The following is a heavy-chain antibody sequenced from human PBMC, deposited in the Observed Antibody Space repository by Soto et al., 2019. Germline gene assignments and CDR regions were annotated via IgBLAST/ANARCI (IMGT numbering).Heavy chain of an antibody. CDR3: ARMNALAREGRVGWFDP. Sequence: LSLTCTVSGGSISSYYWSWIRQPAGKGLEWIGRIYTSGSTNYNPSLKSRVTMSVDTSKNQFSLKLSSVTAADTAVYYCARMNALAREGRVGWFDPWGQGTLVTVSS. D-gene: IGHD1-26*01. V-gene: IGHV4-4*07. J-gene: IGHJ5*02. CDR1: GGSISSYY. CDR2: IYTSGST.